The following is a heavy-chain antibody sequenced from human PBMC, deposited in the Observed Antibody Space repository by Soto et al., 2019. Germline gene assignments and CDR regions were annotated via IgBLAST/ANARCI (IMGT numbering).Heavy chain of an antibody. V-gene: IGHV3-7*01. CDR1: GFIFSNFW. J-gene: IGHJ4*02. Sequence: EEQLVESGGGLVQPGGSLRLSCAASGFIFSNFWINWVRQAPGKGLEWVASINQDGSEKYYVDSVKGRFTISRDNVKNSLYLQMNSLRAEDTAVYYCAVLSIAAVVDFWGQGTLVTVSS. CDR2: INQDGSEK. CDR3: AVLSIAAVVDF. D-gene: IGHD6-25*01.